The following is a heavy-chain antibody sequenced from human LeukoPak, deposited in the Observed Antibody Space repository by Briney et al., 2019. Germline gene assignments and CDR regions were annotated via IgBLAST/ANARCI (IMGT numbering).Heavy chain of an antibody. Sequence: SETLSLTCAVYGGSFSGYYWSWIRQPPGKGLEWIGEINHSGSTNYNPSLKSRVTMSVDTSKNQFSLKLSSVTAADTAVYYCARGAWDDTAMAVGYYFDYWGQGTLVTVSS. V-gene: IGHV4-34*01. J-gene: IGHJ4*02. CDR1: GGSFSGYY. CDR3: ARGAWDDTAMAVGYYFDY. CDR2: INHSGST. D-gene: IGHD5-18*01.